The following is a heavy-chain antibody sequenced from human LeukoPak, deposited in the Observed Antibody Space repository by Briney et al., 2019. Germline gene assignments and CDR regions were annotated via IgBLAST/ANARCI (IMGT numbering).Heavy chain of an antibody. Sequence: ASVKVSCKASGYTFTGYYMHWVRQAPGQGLEWMGWINPNSGGTNYAQKFQGRVTMIRDTSISTAYMELSRLRSDDTAVYYCARVVYSSGWYSTYYFDYWGQGTLVTVSS. V-gene: IGHV1-2*02. J-gene: IGHJ4*02. D-gene: IGHD6-19*01. CDR2: INPNSGGT. CDR1: GYTFTGYY. CDR3: ARVVYSSGWYSTYYFDY.